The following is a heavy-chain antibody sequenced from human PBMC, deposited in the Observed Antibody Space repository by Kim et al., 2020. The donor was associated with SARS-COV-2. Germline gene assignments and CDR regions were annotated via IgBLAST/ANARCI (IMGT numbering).Heavy chain of an antibody. D-gene: IGHD3-3*01. V-gene: IGHV4-34*01. Sequence: SLKSRGTISVDTSKNQFSLKLSSVTAADTAVYYCARSSYDFWSGYCNFDYWGQGTLVTVSS. CDR3: ARSSYDFWSGYCNFDY. J-gene: IGHJ4*02.